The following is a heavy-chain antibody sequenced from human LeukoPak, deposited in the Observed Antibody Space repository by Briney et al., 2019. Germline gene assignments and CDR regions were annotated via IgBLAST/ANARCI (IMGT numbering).Heavy chain of an antibody. Sequence: SETLSLTCAVYGGSFSGYYWSWIRQPPGKGLEWIGEINHRRSTNYNPSLKSRVTMSVDTSKNQFSLKLSSVTAADTAVYYCARTILVRPYDAFDIWGQGTMVTVSS. CDR1: GGSFSGYY. CDR3: ARTILVRPYDAFDI. CDR2: INHRRST. J-gene: IGHJ3*02. V-gene: IGHV4-34*01. D-gene: IGHD3-10*01.